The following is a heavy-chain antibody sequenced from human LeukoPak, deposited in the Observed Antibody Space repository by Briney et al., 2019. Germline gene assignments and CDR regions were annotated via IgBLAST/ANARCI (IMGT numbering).Heavy chain of an antibody. J-gene: IGHJ3*02. CDR3: ARDLQLGYEEGAFDI. CDR2: ISSSSSYI. D-gene: IGHD6-13*01. Sequence: PGGSLRLSCAASGFTFSSYSMNWVRQAPGKGLEWVSSISSSSSYIYYADSVKGRFTISRDNAKNSLYLQMNSLRAEDTAVYYCARDLQLGYEEGAFDIWGQGTMVTVSS. CDR1: GFTFSSYS. V-gene: IGHV3-21*01.